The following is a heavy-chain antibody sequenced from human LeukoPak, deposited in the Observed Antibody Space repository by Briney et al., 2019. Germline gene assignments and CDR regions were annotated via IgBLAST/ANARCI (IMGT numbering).Heavy chain of an antibody. CDR2: ISYDGSNE. Sequence: GGSLRLSCAASGFTFSSYVMRWVRQAPGKGLEWVAIISYDGSNEYYADSVKGRFTISRDNAKNSLSLRMNSLSAEDTAVYYCATGYSSGWYFYFQHWGQGSLVSVSS. J-gene: IGHJ1*01. CDR1: GFTFSSYV. CDR3: ATGYSSGWYFYFQH. D-gene: IGHD6-19*01. V-gene: IGHV3-30*04.